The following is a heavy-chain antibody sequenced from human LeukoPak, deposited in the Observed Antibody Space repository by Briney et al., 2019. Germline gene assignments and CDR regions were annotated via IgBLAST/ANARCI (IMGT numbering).Heavy chain of an antibody. Sequence: KAGGSLRLSCAASGFTFSDYYMSWIRQAPGKGLEWVSYISSSGSTIYYADSVKGRFTISRDNAKNSLYLQMNSLRAEDTAVYYCAKDSAPRTLDVPIDYWGQGTLVTVSS. J-gene: IGHJ4*02. CDR3: AKDSAPRTLDVPIDY. CDR2: ISSSGSTI. V-gene: IGHV3-11*01. D-gene: IGHD2-2*01. CDR1: GFTFSDYY.